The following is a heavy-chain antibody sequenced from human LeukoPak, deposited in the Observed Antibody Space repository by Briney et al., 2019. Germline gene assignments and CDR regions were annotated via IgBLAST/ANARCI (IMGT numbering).Heavy chain of an antibody. CDR1: GFTFSSYA. Sequence: GGSLRLSCTASGFTFSSYAMHWVRQAPGKGLEWVAFISYEGSNKYYADSVKGRLTISRDNSKNTLYLQMNSLRTEDTAVYYCARGEQWLIRGSFDYWGQGTLVTVSS. V-gene: IGHV3-30-3*01. CDR3: ARGEQWLIRGSFDY. CDR2: ISYEGSNK. D-gene: IGHD6-19*01. J-gene: IGHJ4*02.